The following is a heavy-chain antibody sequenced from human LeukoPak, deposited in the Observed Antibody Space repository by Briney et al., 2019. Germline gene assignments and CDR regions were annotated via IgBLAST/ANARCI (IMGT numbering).Heavy chain of an antibody. CDR1: GFTFSSYA. CDR2: ISGSGGST. D-gene: IGHD3-10*01. CDR3: ARETMVRGVLYYYYGMDV. V-gene: IGHV3-23*01. Sequence: GGSLRLSCAASGFTFSSYAMSWVRQAPGKGLEWVSAISGSGGSTYYADSVKGRFTISRDNSKNTLYLQMNSLRAEDTAVYYCARETMVRGVLYYYYGMDVWGRGTTVSVSS. J-gene: IGHJ6*02.